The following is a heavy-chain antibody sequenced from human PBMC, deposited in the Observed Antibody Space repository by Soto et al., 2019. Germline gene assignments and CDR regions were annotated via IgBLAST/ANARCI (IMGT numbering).Heavy chain of an antibody. V-gene: IGHV4-31*03. J-gene: IGHJ4*02. Sequence: LSLTCTVSGGSISSGGYYWSWIRQHPGKGLEWIGYIYYSGSTYYNPSLKSRVTISVDTSKNQFSLKLSSVTAADTAVYYCARGVTLVRGVIHTPFFDYWGQGALVTVSS. CDR1: GGSISSGGYY. CDR3: ARGVTLVRGVIHTPFFDY. CDR2: IYYSGST. D-gene: IGHD3-10*01.